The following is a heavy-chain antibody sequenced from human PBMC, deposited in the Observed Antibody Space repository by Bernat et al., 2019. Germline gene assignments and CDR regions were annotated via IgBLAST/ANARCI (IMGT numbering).Heavy chain of an antibody. D-gene: IGHD3-10*01. CDR3: ARMRRVLTNNYFDS. J-gene: IGHJ4*02. CDR2: IWYDKSQI. CDR1: GFTFRNHG. V-gene: IGHV3-33*01. Sequence: QVQLVESGGGVVQPGRSLRLSCAASGFTFRNHGMHWVRQVPGKGLEWVALIWYDKSQIYYTDSVKGRFTISRDDSKNTLYLQMNGLRAEDTAVYYCARMRRVLTNNYFDSWGQGTLVTVSS.